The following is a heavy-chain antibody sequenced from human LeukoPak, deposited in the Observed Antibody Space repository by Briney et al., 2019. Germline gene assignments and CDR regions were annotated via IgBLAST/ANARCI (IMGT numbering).Heavy chain of an antibody. D-gene: IGHD2-21*01. CDR3: ARRRKVVRAGFDY. CDR1: GGSFSSYF. CDR2: INHSGTT. V-gene: IGHV4-34*01. J-gene: IGHJ4*02. Sequence: SETLSLTCAGYGGSFSSYFWTWIRQTPGKGLEWIGEINHSGTTNYNPSLKSRVTMSVDTSKDQFSLKLMSVTAADTGVYYCARRRKVVRAGFDYWGQRTRVIVSS.